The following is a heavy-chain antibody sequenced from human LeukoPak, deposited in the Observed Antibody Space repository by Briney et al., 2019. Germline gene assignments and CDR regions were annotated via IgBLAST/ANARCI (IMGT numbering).Heavy chain of an antibody. V-gene: IGHV4-59*01. D-gene: IGHD3-22*01. CDR1: GGSISSYY. CDR2: VYNRGTT. CDR3: ARGAGSSSAYQPFDY. Sequence: PSETLSLTCTVSGGSISSYYWSWIRQPPGKGLEWIGYVYNRGTTKYNPSLKSRVIISIDTSKNQFSLKLNSVTAADTAVYYCARGAGSSSAYQPFDYWGQGTLVTVSS. J-gene: IGHJ4*02.